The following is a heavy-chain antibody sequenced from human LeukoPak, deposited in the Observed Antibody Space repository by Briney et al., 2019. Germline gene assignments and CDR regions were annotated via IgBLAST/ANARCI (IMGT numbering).Heavy chain of an antibody. D-gene: IGHD3-3*01. V-gene: IGHV3-21*06. J-gene: IGHJ3*02. CDR1: GFTFSTYS. CDR2: ITRSSSYI. Sequence: PGGSLRLSCAASGFTFSTYSMNWVRQAPGKGLEWVASITRSSSYIYCADSVKGRFTISRDTAKNSLYLQMNSLRAEDTAVYYCVREAIFGVVIMESFDIWGQGTMVTVSS. CDR3: VREAIFGVVIMESFDI.